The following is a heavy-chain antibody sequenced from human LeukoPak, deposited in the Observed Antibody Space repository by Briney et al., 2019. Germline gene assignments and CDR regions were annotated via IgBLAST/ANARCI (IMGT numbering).Heavy chain of an antibody. D-gene: IGHD3-22*01. CDR2: ISSSGSTI. J-gene: IGHJ6*02. CDR1: GFTFSSYE. V-gene: IGHV3-48*03. Sequence: GGSLRLSCAASGFTFSSYEMNWVRQAPGKGLEWVSYISSSGSTIYYADSVKGRFTTSRDNAKNSLYLQMNSLRAEDTAVYYCARDDPHLLLPAYYYYGMDVWGQGTTVTVSS. CDR3: ARDDPHLLLPAYYYYGMDV.